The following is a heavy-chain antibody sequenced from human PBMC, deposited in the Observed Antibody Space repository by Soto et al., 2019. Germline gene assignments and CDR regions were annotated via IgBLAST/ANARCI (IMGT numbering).Heavy chain of an antibody. CDR3: AKTLVGATGWFDP. V-gene: IGHV3-23*01. Sequence: EVQLLESGGGLVQPGGSLRLSCAASGFTFSRYAMSWFRQAPGKGLEWVSAISGSGGSTYYADSVKGRFTIYRDNSKNTLYLQMNSLRAEDTAVYYCAKTLVGATGWFDPWGQGTLVTVSS. CDR2: ISGSGGST. D-gene: IGHD1-26*01. CDR1: GFTFSRYA. J-gene: IGHJ5*02.